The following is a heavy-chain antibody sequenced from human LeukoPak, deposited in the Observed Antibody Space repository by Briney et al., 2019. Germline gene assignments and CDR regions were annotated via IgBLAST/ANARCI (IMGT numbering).Heavy chain of an antibody. Sequence: GGSLRLSCAASGFTFSAYAIHWVRQAPGKGLEWVAVISNAGRNKFYTDSVKGRFTISRDNSKNTLYLQMNSLRAEDTAVFYCARDRWGDGYNHFDSWGQGTLVTVSS. CDR1: GFTFSAYA. CDR3: ARDRWGDGYNHFDS. J-gene: IGHJ4*02. D-gene: IGHD5-24*01. V-gene: IGHV3-30*10. CDR2: ISNAGRNK.